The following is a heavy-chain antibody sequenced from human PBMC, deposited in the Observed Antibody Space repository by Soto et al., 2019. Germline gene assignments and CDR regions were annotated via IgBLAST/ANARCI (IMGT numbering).Heavy chain of an antibody. CDR3: ARAEWELQPPHAFDI. V-gene: IGHV4-34*01. J-gene: IGHJ3*02. Sequence: QVQLQQWGAGLLKPSETLSLTCAVYGGSFSGYYWSWIRQPPGKGLEWIGEINHSGSTNYNPSLKSRVTISVDTSKNQFSLKLSSVTAADTAVYYCARAEWELQPPHAFDIWGQGTMVTVSS. CDR2: INHSGST. D-gene: IGHD1-26*01. CDR1: GGSFSGYY.